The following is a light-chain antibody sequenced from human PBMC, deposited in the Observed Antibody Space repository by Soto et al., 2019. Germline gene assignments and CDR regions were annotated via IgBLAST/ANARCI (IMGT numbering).Light chain of an antibody. CDR3: SSYAGNNNLI. Sequence: QPVLTQPPAGSGSPGQSVTISCTRTSSDVGGGYNYVSWYQHHPGKVPKLMIYEVSKRPSGVPDRFYGSKSGNTASLTVSGLQAEDEADYFCSSYAGNNNLIFGGGTKVTVL. CDR2: EVS. V-gene: IGLV2-8*01. CDR1: SSDVGGGYNY. J-gene: IGLJ2*01.